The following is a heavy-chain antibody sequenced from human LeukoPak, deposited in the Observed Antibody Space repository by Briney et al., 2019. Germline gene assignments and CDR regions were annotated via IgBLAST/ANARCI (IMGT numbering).Heavy chain of an antibody. J-gene: IGHJ4*02. CDR3: ARADIVATCFFDY. CDR1: GYTFTSYG. Sequence: ASVKVSCKASGYTFTSYGISWVREAPGQGLEWMGWISAYNGNTNYAQKLQGRVTMTTDPSTSTAYMELRSLRSDDTDVYYCARADIVATCFFDYWGQGTLVTVSS. V-gene: IGHV1-18*01. CDR2: ISAYNGNT. D-gene: IGHD5-12*01.